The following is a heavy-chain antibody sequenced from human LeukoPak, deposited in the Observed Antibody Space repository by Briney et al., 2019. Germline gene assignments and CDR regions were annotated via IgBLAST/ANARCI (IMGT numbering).Heavy chain of an antibody. J-gene: IGHJ4*02. CDR1: GFIFSNYA. D-gene: IGHD2-15*01. Sequence: PGGSLRLSCAASGFIFSNYAMHWVRQAPGKGLEWVAVISYDGSNKYYADSVKGRLTISRDNAKNTLYLQMNSLRAGDTAVYYCASTPNGVAAIYFDYWGQGTLVTVSS. V-gene: IGHV3-30*04. CDR3: ASTPNGVAAIYFDY. CDR2: ISYDGSNK.